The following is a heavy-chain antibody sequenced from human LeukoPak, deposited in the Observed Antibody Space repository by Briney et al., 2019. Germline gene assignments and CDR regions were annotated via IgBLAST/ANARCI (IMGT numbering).Heavy chain of an antibody. Sequence: SETLSLTCAVSGGSISSSNWWSWVRQPPGKGLEWIGEIYHSGSTNYNPSLKSRDTISVDKSKNQFSLKLSSVTAADTAVYYCARVSPMVRGVIDYWGQGTLVTVSS. CDR2: IYHSGST. CDR1: GGSISSSNW. J-gene: IGHJ4*02. D-gene: IGHD3-10*01. CDR3: ARVSPMVRGVIDY. V-gene: IGHV4-4*02.